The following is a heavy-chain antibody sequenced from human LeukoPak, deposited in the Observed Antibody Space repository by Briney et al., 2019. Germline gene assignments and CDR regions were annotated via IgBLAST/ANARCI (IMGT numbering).Heavy chain of an antibody. J-gene: IGHJ5*02. Sequence: SETLSLTCTVSGGSISSGSYYWSWIRQPAGKGLEWVGRIYTSGSTNYNPSLKSRVTRSVDTSKNQFSLKLSSVTPADTAVYYCARFYGRTSITKGNWFDPWGQGTLVTVSS. V-gene: IGHV4-61*02. CDR3: ARFYGRTSITKGNWFDP. CDR1: GGSISSGSYY. D-gene: IGHD3-3*01. CDR2: IYTSGST.